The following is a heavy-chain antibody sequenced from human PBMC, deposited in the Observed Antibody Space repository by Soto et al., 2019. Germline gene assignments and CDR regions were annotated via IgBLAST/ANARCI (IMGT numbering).Heavy chain of an antibody. CDR2: ISGSGGST. Sequence: GGSLRLSCAASGFTFISYAMSWVRQAPGKGLEWVSAISGSGGSTYYADSVKGRFTISRDNSKNTLYLQMNSLRAEDTARYYCAKEFGGPPDYFDYWGQGTLVTVSS. V-gene: IGHV3-23*01. D-gene: IGHD3-16*01. CDR1: GFTFISYA. CDR3: AKEFGGPPDYFDY. J-gene: IGHJ4*01.